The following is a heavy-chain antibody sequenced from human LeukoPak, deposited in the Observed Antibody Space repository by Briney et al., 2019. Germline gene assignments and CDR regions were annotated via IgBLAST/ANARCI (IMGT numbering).Heavy chain of an antibody. Sequence: SETLSLTCTVSGGSTSSYYWSWIRQPAGKGLEWIGRIYTSGSTNYNPSLKSRVTISVDTSKNQFSLKLNSVTAADTAVYYCARGRNLEWFDYWGQGTLVTVSS. CDR3: ARGRNLEWFDY. J-gene: IGHJ5*01. V-gene: IGHV4-4*07. CDR2: IYTSGST. CDR1: GGSTSSYY. D-gene: IGHD3-3*01.